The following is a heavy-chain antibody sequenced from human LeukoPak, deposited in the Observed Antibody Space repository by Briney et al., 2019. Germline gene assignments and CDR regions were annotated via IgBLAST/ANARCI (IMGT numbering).Heavy chain of an antibody. D-gene: IGHD2-15*01. Sequence: SETLSLTCAVYGGSFSGYYWSWTRQPPGKGLEWIGEINHSGSTNYNPSLKSRVTISVDTSKNQSYLKLSSVTAADTAVYYCARLYRIVVVVAATRGHKIFDPWGQGTLVTVSS. V-gene: IGHV4-34*01. J-gene: IGHJ5*02. CDR1: GGSFSGYY. CDR3: ARLYRIVVVVAATRGHKIFDP. CDR2: INHSGST.